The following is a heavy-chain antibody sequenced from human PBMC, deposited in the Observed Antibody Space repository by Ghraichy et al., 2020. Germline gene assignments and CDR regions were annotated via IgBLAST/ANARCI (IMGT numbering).Heavy chain of an antibody. J-gene: IGHJ5*02. D-gene: IGHD3-10*01. Sequence: SETLSLTCTVSGGSISSSSYYWGWIRQPPGKGLEWIGSIYYSGSTYYNPSLKSRVTISVDTSKNQFSLKLSSVTAADTAEYYCARHSSWQVRGNWFDPWGQGTLATVSS. V-gene: IGHV4-39*01. CDR3: ARHSSWQVRGNWFDP. CDR2: IYYSGST. CDR1: GGSISSSSYY.